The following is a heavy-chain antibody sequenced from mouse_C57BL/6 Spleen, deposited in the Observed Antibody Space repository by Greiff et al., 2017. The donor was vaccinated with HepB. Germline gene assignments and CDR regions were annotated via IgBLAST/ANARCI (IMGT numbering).Heavy chain of an antibody. V-gene: IGHV10-1*01. CDR1: GFSFNTYA. CDR3: VRSDYGSSLSWFAY. CDR2: IRSKSNNYAT. D-gene: IGHD1-1*01. Sequence: EVKVVESGGGLVQPKGSLKLSCAASGFSFNTYAMNWVRQAPGKGLEWVARIRSKSNNYATYYADSVKDRFTISRDDSESMLYLQMNNLKTEDTAMYYCVRSDYGSSLSWFAYWGQGTLVTVSA. J-gene: IGHJ3*01.